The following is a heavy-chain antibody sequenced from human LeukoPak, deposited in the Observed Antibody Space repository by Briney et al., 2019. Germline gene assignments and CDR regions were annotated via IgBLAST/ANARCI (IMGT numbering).Heavy chain of an antibody. D-gene: IGHD7-27*01. CDR1: GDSISSGDYY. CDR3: ARDQPGGNWVFDY. V-gene: IGHV4-31*03. J-gene: IGHJ4*02. CDR2: IYYSGTT. Sequence: SETLSLTCTVSGDSISSGDYYWNWVRQHPGKGLEWIGYIYYSGTTSYNPSLKSRVMISLDASRNQFSLRLSSVTAADTAVYYCARDQPGGNWVFDYWGQGTLVTVSS.